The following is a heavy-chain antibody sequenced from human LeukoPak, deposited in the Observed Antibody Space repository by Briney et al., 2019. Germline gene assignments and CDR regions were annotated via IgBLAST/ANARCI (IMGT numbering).Heavy chain of an antibody. D-gene: IGHD4/OR15-4a*01. CDR2: LSGSGSST. J-gene: IGHJ4*02. V-gene: IGHV3-23*01. Sequence: PGGSLRLSCAASGFIFNKRAMSWVRQAPGKGLEWVSGLSGSGSSTDYADSVKGRFTVSRDNSKNTLFLQMHSLRAEDTAIYYCAKERDYGPADYWGQGTLVTVSS. CDR3: AKERDYGPADY. CDR1: GFIFNKRA.